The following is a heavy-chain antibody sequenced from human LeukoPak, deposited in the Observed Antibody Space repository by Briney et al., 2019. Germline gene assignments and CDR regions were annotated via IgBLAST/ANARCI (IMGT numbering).Heavy chain of an antibody. CDR1: GYTFTGYY. J-gene: IGHJ5*02. CDR2: ISVYNGNT. D-gene: IGHD1-14*01. Sequence: ASVKVSCKASGYTFTGYYMHWVRQAPGQGLEWMGWISVYNGNTNYAQKLQGRVTMTTDTSTSTAYMELRSLRSDDTAVYYCARDIKRSRARWENLEFDPWGQGTLVTVSS. CDR3: ARDIKRSRARWENLEFDP. V-gene: IGHV1-18*04.